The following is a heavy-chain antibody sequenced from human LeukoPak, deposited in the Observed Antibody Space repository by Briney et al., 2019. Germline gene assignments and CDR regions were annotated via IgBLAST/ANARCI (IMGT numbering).Heavy chain of an antibody. D-gene: IGHD2-2*02. CDR1: GYSISSGYY. J-gene: IGHJ3*02. CDR2: IYHSGGT. Sequence: SETLSLTCTVSGYSISSGYYWGWIRQPPGKGLEWIGSIYHSGGTYYNPSLKSRVTISVDTSKNQFSLKLSSVTAADTAVYCCARGGVPAAIIFAFDIWGQGTMVTVSS. V-gene: IGHV4-38-2*02. CDR3: ARGGVPAAIIFAFDI.